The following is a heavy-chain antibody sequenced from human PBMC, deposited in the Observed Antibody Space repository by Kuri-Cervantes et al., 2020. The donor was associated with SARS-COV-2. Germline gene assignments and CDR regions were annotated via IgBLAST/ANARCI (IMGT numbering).Heavy chain of an antibody. CDR1: GFLLSASA. CDR2: VRGKANSYAT. J-gene: IGHJ4*02. Sequence: GESLKISCEVSGFLLSASAIHWVRQASGKGLEWVGRVRGKANSYATAYAASVKGRFTIPRDDSKNMAYLQMNSLKTEDTAVYYCTTLIDYWGQGALVTVSS. CDR3: TTLIDY. V-gene: IGHV3-73*01.